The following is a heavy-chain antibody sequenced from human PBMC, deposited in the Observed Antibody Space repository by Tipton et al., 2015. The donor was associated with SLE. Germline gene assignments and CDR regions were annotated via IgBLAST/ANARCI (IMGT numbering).Heavy chain of an antibody. Sequence: TLSLTCTVSGGSISSSNNFWGWIRQPPGKGLEWIGNIYHSGTTYYNPSLMSRVTISVDTSKNQFSLILRSVTAADTAVYYCASGILTGNAAFDVWGQGTMVTVSP. V-gene: IGHV4-39*07. CDR3: ASGILTGNAAFDV. D-gene: IGHD3-9*01. J-gene: IGHJ3*01. CDR2: IYHSGTT. CDR1: GGSISSSNNF.